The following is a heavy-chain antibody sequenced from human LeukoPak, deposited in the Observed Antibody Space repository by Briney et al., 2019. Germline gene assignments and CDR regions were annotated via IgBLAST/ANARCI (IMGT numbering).Heavy chain of an antibody. V-gene: IGHV4-39*07. CDR3: ARVAPQNNAFDI. CDR1: GDSISNSSYY. Sequence: PTETLPLTCTVPGDSISNSSYYSGWIRQPPGKGLEWLGIIYHSGSTNYNPSLKSRVTISVDKSKNQFSLKLSSVTAADTAVYYCARVAPQNNAFDIWGQGTMVTVSS. J-gene: IGHJ3*02. D-gene: IGHD1/OR15-1a*01. CDR2: IYHSGST.